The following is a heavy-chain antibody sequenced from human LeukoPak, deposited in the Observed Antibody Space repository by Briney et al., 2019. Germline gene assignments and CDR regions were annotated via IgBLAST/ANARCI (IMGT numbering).Heavy chain of an antibody. D-gene: IGHD3-3*01. CDR1: GGSISSYY. V-gene: IGHV4-59*01. Sequence: PSETLPLTCTVSGGSISSYYWSWIRQPPGKGLEWIGYIYYSGSTNYNPSLKSRVTISVDTSKNQFSLRLSSVTAADTAVYYCARAHYDFWSGYLNWFDPWGQGTLVTVSS. CDR2: IYYSGST. CDR3: ARAHYDFWSGYLNWFDP. J-gene: IGHJ5*02.